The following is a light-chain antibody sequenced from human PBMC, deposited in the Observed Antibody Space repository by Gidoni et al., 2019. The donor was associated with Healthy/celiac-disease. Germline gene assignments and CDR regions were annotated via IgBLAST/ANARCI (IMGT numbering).Light chain of an antibody. CDR2: LGS. J-gene: IGKJ1*01. Sequence: LLHSNGYNYLDWYLQKTGQSPHLLIYLGSNRASGVPDRFSGSGSGKDFTLKISRVEAEDVGVYYCMQALQTPRTFGQGTKVEIK. V-gene: IGKV2-28*01. CDR1: LLHSNGYNY. CDR3: MQALQTPRT.